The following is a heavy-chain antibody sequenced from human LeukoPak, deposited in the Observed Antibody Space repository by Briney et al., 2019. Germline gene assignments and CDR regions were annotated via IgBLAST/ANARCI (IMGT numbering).Heavy chain of an antibody. Sequence: GGSLRLSCAASGFTFSNYGMHWVRQAPGKGLEWVAVIAYDGSNTFYGDSVKGRFAISRDNSKNTLDLQMNSLRPEDTAVYYCVKGHYWDTYGQYSYAEYWGQGARVTVSS. V-gene: IGHV3-30*18. J-gene: IGHJ4*02. D-gene: IGHD2-8*01. CDR1: GFTFSNYG. CDR2: IAYDGSNT. CDR3: VKGHYWDTYGQYSYAEY.